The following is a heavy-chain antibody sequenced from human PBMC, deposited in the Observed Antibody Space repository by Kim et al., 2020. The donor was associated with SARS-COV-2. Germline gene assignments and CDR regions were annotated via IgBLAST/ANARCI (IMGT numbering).Heavy chain of an antibody. CDR1: GFTFSRYA. CDR2: VSGSGVDT. V-gene: IGHV3-23*01. Sequence: GGSLRLSCAASGFTFSRYAMSWVRQAPGKGLEWVATVSGSGVDTHYADSVKGRFTISRDNSKNTVSLQLNDLRVDDMAVDYCLLRTDHWGRGTLVTGSS. J-gene: IGHJ4*02. CDR3: LLRTDH.